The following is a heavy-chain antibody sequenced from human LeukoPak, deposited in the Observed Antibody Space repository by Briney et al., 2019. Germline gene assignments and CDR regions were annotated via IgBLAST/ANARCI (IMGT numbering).Heavy chain of an antibody. Sequence: GGSLRLSCAASGFTFSSYWMHWVRQAPGKGLVWVSRINSDGSSTSYADSVKGRFTISRDNAKNTLYLQKNSLRAEDTAVYYCASNNNAMGTDYYFDYWGQGTLVTVSS. CDR2: INSDGSST. CDR3: ASNNNAMGTDYYFDY. CDR1: GFTFSSYW. D-gene: IGHD1-1*01. J-gene: IGHJ4*02. V-gene: IGHV3-74*01.